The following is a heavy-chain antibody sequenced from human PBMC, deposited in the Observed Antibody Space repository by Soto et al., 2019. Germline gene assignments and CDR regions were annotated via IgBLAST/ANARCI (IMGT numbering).Heavy chain of an antibody. J-gene: IGHJ6*02. CDR1: GFTFSSYA. Sequence: GGSLRLSCSASGFTFSSYAMHWVRQAPGKGLEYVSAISSNGGSTYYADSVKGRFTISRDNSKNTLYLQMSSLRAEDTAVYYCVKVGTTQQLSRRPYYYYGMDVWGQGTTVTVSS. CDR2: ISSNGGST. CDR3: VKVGTTQQLSRRPYYYYGMDV. D-gene: IGHD6-13*01. V-gene: IGHV3-64D*08.